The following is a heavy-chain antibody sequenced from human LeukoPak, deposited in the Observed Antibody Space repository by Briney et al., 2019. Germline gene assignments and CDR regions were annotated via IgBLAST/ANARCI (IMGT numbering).Heavy chain of an antibody. D-gene: IGHD6-13*01. CDR3: AASSQGPFDP. CDR1: GFTFSSYA. J-gene: IGHJ5*02. Sequence: PGGSLRLSCAASGFTFSSYAMSWVRQAPGKGLEWVSAIIGSGGSTYYADSVKGRFTISRDNSKNTLYLQMNSLRAEDTAVYYCAASSQGPFDPWGQGTLVTVSS. CDR2: IIGSGGST. V-gene: IGHV3-23*01.